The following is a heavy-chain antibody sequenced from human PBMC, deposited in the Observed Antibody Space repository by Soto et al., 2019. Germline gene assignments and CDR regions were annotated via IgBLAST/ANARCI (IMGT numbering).Heavy chain of an antibody. Sequence: QTLSLTCAISGDSVSSNSAAWNWIRQSPSRGLEWLGRTYYRSKWYNDYAVSVKSRITINPDTSKNQFSLQLNSVTPEDTAVYSCARETRLRFLEWSPPRWFDPWGQGTLVTVSS. V-gene: IGHV6-1*01. D-gene: IGHD3-3*01. CDR1: GDSVSSNSAA. CDR2: TYYRSKWYN. CDR3: ARETRLRFLEWSPPRWFDP. J-gene: IGHJ5*02.